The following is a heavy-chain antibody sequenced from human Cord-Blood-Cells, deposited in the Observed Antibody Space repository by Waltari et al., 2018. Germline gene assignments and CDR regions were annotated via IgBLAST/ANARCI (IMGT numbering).Heavy chain of an antibody. V-gene: IGHV1-2*06. D-gene: IGHD3-10*01. CDR1: GYTFTGYY. Sequence: QVQLVQSGAEVKKPGASVKVSCKASGYTFTGYYMHWVRQAPGQGLEWMGRINPNSGGTNYAQKFRGRVTMTRDTSISTAYMELSRLRSDDTAVYYCARPTLLSGSYYDYWGQGTPVTVSS. CDR3: ARPTLLSGSYYDY. CDR2: INPNSGGT. J-gene: IGHJ4*02.